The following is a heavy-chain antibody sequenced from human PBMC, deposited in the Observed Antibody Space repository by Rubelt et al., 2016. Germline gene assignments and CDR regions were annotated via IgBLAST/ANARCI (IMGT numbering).Heavy chain of an antibody. CDR3: ARCYGDYGWFDP. J-gene: IGHJ5*02. CDR1: GASLTNSDYY. V-gene: IGHV4-39*01. D-gene: IGHD4-17*01. CDR2: IYYSGST. Sequence: QVQLQESGPGLVKPPATLSLICTVSGASLTNSDYYWGWIRQPPGKGLEWIGSIYYSGSTYYNPSLKSRVSISVDPSKNQFSLKLSSVTAADTAVYYCARCYGDYGWFDPWGQGTLVTVSS.